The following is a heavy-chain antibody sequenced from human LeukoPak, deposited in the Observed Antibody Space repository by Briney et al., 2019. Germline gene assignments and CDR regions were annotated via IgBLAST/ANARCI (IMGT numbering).Heavy chain of an antibody. CDR1: GGSISSGSYY. V-gene: IGHV4-39*05. Sequence: SETPSLTCNVSGGSISSGSYYWAWLRQSQEKGLEWIASIYYSGSTHYNPSLRSRATISRDTSKNQFYLKLSSVSAADTAVYFCARWYEYWGQGTLVTVSS. CDR3: ARWYEY. J-gene: IGHJ4*02. CDR2: IYYSGST. D-gene: IGHD4-23*01.